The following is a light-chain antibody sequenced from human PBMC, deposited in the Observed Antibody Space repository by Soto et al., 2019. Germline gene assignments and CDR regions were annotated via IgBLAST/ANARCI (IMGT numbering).Light chain of an antibody. CDR2: DAS. J-gene: IGKJ1*01. CDR3: QQYDSSPQA. CDR1: QSVSSF. V-gene: IGKV3-20*01. Sequence: EIVLTQSPGTLSLSPGERATLSCRASQSVSSFLAWYQQKPGQAPRLLIYDASSRATGIPDRFSGSGSGTDFTLTISRVEPEDFAVYFCQQYDSSPQACGLGTKVEIK.